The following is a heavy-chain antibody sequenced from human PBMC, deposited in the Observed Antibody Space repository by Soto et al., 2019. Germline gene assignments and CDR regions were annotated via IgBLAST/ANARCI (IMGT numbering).Heavy chain of an antibody. CDR3: ARDPSGALGV. D-gene: IGHD6-25*01. Sequence: QVQLQQSGPGLVRPSQTLSLTCAISGDSVSSNSAAWNWVRQSPSRGLEWLGRTYYRSKWYDDFALSVRSRLTINPDTSKNQFSLQLSSVTPEDTAIYYCARDPSGALGVWGQGTTVTVSS. V-gene: IGHV6-1*01. CDR2: TYYRSKWYD. J-gene: IGHJ6*02. CDR1: GDSVSSNSAA.